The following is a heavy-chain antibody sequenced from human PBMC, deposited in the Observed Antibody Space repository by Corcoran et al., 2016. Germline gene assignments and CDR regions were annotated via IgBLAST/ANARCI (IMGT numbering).Heavy chain of an antibody. Sequence: QVQLVQSGAEVKKPGASVKVSCKASGSTFTSYGISWVRQAPGQGLEWMGWISAYNGNTNYAQKLQGRVTMTKDTSTSTAYMELRSLGSDDTAVYYCARVRILDDSSGSSFDYWGQGTLVTVSS. CDR3: ARVRILDDSSGSSFDY. D-gene: IGHD3-22*01. J-gene: IGHJ4*02. CDR1: GSTFTSYG. V-gene: IGHV1-18*01. CDR2: ISAYNGNT.